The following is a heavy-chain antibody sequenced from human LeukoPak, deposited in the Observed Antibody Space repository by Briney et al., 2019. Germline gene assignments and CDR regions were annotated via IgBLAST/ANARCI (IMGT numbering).Heavy chain of an antibody. J-gene: IGHJ5*02. CDR1: GYSISSCYY. CDR2: IYHSSST. V-gene: IGHV4-38-2*01. CDR3: ASLLGRWLDP. D-gene: IGHD7-27*01. Sequence: SETLSLTCAVSGYSISSCYYCCWLRQPPGEGLEGIGSIYHSSSTYYNPSLKSRVTISVDTSKNQFSLMLSSVTAADTAVYYCASLLGRWLDPWGQGTLVTVSS.